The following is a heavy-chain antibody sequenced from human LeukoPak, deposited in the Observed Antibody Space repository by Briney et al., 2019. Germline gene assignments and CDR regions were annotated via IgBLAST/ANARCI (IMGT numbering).Heavy chain of an antibody. CDR2: IYTSGST. CDR1: GGSISSGSYY. J-gene: IGHJ4*02. D-gene: IGHD3-22*01. CDR3: EIDRGGYDSSGYYWVH. Sequence: SETLSLTCTVSGGSISSGSYYWSWIRQPARKGLEWIGLIYTSGSTNYNPSLKSRVTISVDTSKNQFSLKLSSVTAADTAVYYCEIDRGGYDSSGYYWVHWGQGTLVTVSS. V-gene: IGHV4-61*02.